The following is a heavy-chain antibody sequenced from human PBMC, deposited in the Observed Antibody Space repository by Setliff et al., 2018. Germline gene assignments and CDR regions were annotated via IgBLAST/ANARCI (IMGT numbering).Heavy chain of an antibody. V-gene: IGHV4-39*01. CDR1: GGSLRGNAIF. Sequence: PSETLSLTCTVSGGSLRGNAIFWGWIRQPPGKGLEWIGSRYYSGHTYYNPSLKSRVAMSVDKAKNQFSLNLRSVSAADTAIYYCAKHGEESKVTTYLASWGQGTLVTVSS. J-gene: IGHJ5*02. CDR2: RYYSGHT. D-gene: IGHD4-17*01. CDR3: AKHGEESKVTTYLAS.